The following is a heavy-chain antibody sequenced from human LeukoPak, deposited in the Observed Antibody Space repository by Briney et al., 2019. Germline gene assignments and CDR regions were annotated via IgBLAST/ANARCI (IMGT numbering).Heavy chain of an antibody. J-gene: IGHJ5*02. CDR2: IYYSGST. CDR3: ARTPFRRWFDP. D-gene: IGHD2/OR15-2a*01. CDR1: GGSISSGGYY. V-gene: IGHV4-31*03. Sequence: SQTLSLTCTVSGGSISSGGYYWSWIRQHPGKGLEWIGYIYYSGSTYYNPPLKSRVTISTDASKSQFSLKLSSVTAADTAVYYCARTPFRRWFDPWGQGTLVTVSS.